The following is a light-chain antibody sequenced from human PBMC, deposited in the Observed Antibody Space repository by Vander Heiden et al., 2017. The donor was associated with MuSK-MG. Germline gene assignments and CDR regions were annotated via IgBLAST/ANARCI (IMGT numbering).Light chain of an antibody. V-gene: IGKV1-39*01. CDR1: QSITSY. CDR3: QQSYTTPWT. J-gene: IGKJ1*01. Sequence: DIQMTQSQSSLSASLRDRVTITCRASQSITSYLNWYQQKPGKAPKILIYAASTLQSGVPSRFSGSGSGTDFTLTISSLQPEDFATYYCQQSYTTPWTFGQGTKVEIE. CDR2: AAS.